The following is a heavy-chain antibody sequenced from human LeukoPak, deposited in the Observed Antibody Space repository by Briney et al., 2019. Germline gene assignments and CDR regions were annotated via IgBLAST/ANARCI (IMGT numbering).Heavy chain of an antibody. Sequence: GSLRLSCAASGFAFSTYAMSWVRQAPGKGLEWVSAIYGSGGDTYYADSVKGRFTISRDNSKNTLSLQMNSLRAEDTAVYYCARDTRGWNGFDIWGQGTMVTVSS. V-gene: IGHV3-23*01. J-gene: IGHJ3*02. CDR1: GFAFSTYA. CDR3: ARDTRGWNGFDI. D-gene: IGHD2-15*01. CDR2: IYGSGGDT.